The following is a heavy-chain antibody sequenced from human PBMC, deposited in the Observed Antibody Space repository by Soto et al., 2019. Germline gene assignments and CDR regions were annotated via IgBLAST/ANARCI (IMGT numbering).Heavy chain of an antibody. D-gene: IGHD1-26*01. Sequence: SETLSLTCVVYGGSFSGYYWSWIRQPPGKGLEWIGEINHSGSTNYNPSLKSRVTISVDTSKNQFSLKLSSVTAADTAVYYCARGKCGLYSGSYCYYYYGMDVWGQGTTVTVSS. J-gene: IGHJ6*02. V-gene: IGHV4-34*01. CDR3: ARGKCGLYSGSYCYYYYGMDV. CDR1: GGSFSGYY. CDR2: INHSGST.